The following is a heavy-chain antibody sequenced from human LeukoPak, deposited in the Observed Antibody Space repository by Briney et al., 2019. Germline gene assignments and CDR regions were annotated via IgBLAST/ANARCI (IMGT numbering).Heavy chain of an antibody. CDR2: MSRSSSNR. CDR1: GFTLSSYS. D-gene: IGHD5-12*01. V-gene: IGHV3-21*01. Sequence: GGSLRLSCVASGFTLSSYSMTSVRQAPGKGLEWVSSMSRSSSNRYYGDSVKGRFTISRDDAKNSLYLQMNSLRAEDTAVYYCARVKEASAFDIWGHGTMVTVSS. J-gene: IGHJ3*02. CDR3: ARVKEASAFDI.